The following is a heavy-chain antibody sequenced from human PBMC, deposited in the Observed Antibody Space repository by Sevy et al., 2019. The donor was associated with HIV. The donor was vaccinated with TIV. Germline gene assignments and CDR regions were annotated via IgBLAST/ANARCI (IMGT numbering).Heavy chain of an antibody. CDR3: AREGNYGDSGDAFDI. CDR2: ISYDESIE. CDR1: GFAFSSYT. V-gene: IGHV3-30*14. J-gene: IGHJ3*02. D-gene: IGHD4-17*01. Sequence: GGSLRLSCAASGFAFSSYTVHWVRQAPDKGLEWVALISYDESIEYYADSGRGRFTISRDTSESTLYLQMSSLRAEDTAVYYCAREGNYGDSGDAFDIWGQGTLVTVSS.